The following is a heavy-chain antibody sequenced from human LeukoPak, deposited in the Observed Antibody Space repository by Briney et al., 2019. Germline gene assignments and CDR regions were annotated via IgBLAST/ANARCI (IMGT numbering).Heavy chain of an antibody. J-gene: IGHJ5*02. V-gene: IGHV1-46*01. Sequence: ASVKVSCKASGYVFTSYYIHWVRQAPGQGLEWMGIISPSGGSPSYAQKFQGRVTMTRDTSTTTVYMELSSLRSEDTAVYYCARGAYSSSWYRFDPWGQGTLVTVSP. D-gene: IGHD6-13*01. CDR3: ARGAYSSSWYRFDP. CDR2: ISPSGGSP. CDR1: GYVFTSYY.